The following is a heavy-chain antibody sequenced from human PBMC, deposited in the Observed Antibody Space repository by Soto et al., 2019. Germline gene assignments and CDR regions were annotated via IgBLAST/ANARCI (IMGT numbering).Heavy chain of an antibody. V-gene: IGHV4-59*01. CDR3: ARRYGASFDY. J-gene: IGHJ4*02. D-gene: IGHD4-17*01. CDR1: GGSISSYY. Sequence: QVQLQESGPGLVKPSETLSLTCTVSGGSISSYYWSWIRQPPGKGLEWIGYIYYSGSTNYNPSPKSRVTISVDTSKNQFSLKLSSVTAADTAVYYCARRYGASFDYWGQGTLSPSPQ. CDR2: IYYSGST.